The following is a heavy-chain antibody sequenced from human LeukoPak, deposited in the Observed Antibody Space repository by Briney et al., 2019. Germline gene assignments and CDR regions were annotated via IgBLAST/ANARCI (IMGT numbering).Heavy chain of an antibody. Sequence: GGSLRLSCAVSGATFRQYAMSWVRQVPGKGLEWVSMINKSGGRTYYADSVRGRFTISRDNSRNMLYLQMSCLRVEDTAVYYCAKDVRGGDAAIEPIDYWGQGTLVTVSS. CDR2: INKSGGRT. J-gene: IGHJ4*02. CDR3: AKDVRGGDAAIEPIDY. CDR1: GATFRQYA. D-gene: IGHD5-18*01. V-gene: IGHV3-23*01.